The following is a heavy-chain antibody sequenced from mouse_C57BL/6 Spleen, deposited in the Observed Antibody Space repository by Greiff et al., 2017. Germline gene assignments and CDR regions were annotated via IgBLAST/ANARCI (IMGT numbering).Heavy chain of an antibody. CDR3: ARRGDDGYAMDY. V-gene: IGHV1-82*01. Sequence: VQLQQSGPELVKPGASVKISCKASGYAFSSSWMNWVKQRPGKGLEWIGRIYPGDGDTNYNGKFKGKATLTADKSSSTAYMQLSSLTSEDSAVYFCARRGDDGYAMDYWGQGTSVTVSS. D-gene: IGHD2-3*01. J-gene: IGHJ4*01. CDR2: IYPGDGDT. CDR1: GYAFSSSW.